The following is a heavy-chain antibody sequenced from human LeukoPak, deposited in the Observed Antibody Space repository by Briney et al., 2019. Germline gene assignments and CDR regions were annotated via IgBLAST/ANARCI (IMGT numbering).Heavy chain of an antibody. CDR1: GASISSNNYF. V-gene: IGHV4-39*01. CDR3: ARHGSTDYFDY. Sequence: NASETLSLTCTVSGASISSNNYFWGWIRQPPGKGLEWIASIYYNGRTYFNPSLKSRVAISVDTSKNQLSLRLSSVTAADTAVYYCARHGSTDYFDYWGQGTLVTVSS. D-gene: IGHD2-2*03. CDR2: IYYNGRT. J-gene: IGHJ4*02.